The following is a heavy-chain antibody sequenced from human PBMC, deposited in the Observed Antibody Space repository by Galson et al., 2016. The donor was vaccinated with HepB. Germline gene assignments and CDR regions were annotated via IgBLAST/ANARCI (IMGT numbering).Heavy chain of an antibody. CDR3: VDSFGGSSGWPFDY. J-gene: IGHJ4*02. Sequence: SLRLSCAASGFIFSHYWMHWVRQAPGKGLVWVSRINSDGSRTDYADSVKGRFTISRDNDRNTLYLQMDSLREEDTPTYYCVDSFGGSSGWPFDYWGQGTLVTVSS. V-gene: IGHV3-74*01. CDR2: INSDGSRT. CDR1: GFIFSHYW. D-gene: IGHD6-19*01.